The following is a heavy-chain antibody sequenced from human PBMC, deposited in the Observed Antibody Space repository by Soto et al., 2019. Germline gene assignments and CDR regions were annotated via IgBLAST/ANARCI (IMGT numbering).Heavy chain of an antibody. CDR3: AKDVEQQWLVKYYYYGMDV. J-gene: IGHJ6*02. CDR2: ISYDGSNK. CDR1: GFTFSSYG. Sequence: PGGSPRLSCAASGFTFSSYGMHWVRQAPGKGLDWVAVISYDGSNKYYADSVKGRFTISRDNSKNTLYLQMNSLRAEDTAVYYCAKDVEQQWLVKYYYYGMDVWGQGTTVTVSS. V-gene: IGHV3-30*18. D-gene: IGHD6-19*01.